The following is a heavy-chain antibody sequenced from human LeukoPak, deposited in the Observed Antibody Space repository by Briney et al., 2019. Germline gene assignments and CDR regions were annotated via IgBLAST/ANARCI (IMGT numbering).Heavy chain of an antibody. CDR3: ARQLSGGDYDYFDY. CDR1: GVSFSSGSYY. Sequence: SETLSLTCTVSGVSFSSGSYYWGWIRQPPGKGLEWIGSIYYSGNTYYNPSLKSRVTISVDTSKNQFSLKLSSVTAADTAVYYCARQLSGGDYDYFDYWGQGTLVTVSS. V-gene: IGHV4-39*01. D-gene: IGHD4-17*01. CDR2: IYYSGNT. J-gene: IGHJ4*02.